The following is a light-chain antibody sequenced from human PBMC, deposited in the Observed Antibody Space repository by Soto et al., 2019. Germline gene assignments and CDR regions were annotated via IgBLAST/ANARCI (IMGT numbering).Light chain of an antibody. CDR2: SNS. CDR1: TSNIGGNT. CDR3: AAWDDSLNGYV. Sequence: QSVLTQPPSASGTPGQRVTISCSGSTSNIGGNTVNWYQQLPGTAPKLRIYSNSQRPSGVPDRFSGSKSGTSASLAIIGLQSEDEADYYCAAWDDSLNGYVFGAGTKVTVL. J-gene: IGLJ1*01. V-gene: IGLV1-44*01.